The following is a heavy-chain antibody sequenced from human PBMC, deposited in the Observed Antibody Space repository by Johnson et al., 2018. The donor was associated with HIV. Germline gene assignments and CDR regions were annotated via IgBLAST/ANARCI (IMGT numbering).Heavy chain of an antibody. V-gene: IGHV3-23*04. J-gene: IGHJ3*02. CDR3: ARDLNHGDTGGGAFDI. CDR2: ISGSGGST. CDR1: GFTFDEYA. Sequence: VQLVESGGGLVQPGRSLRLSCAASGFTFDEYAMHWVRQAPGKGLEWVSAISGSGGSTYYADSVKGRFTISRDNSKNTLYLQMNSLRAEDTAVYYCARDLNHGDTGGGAFDIWGQGTMVTVSS. D-gene: IGHD1-14*01.